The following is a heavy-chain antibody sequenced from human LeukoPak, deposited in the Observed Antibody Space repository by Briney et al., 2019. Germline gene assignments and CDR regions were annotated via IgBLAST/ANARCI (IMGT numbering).Heavy chain of an antibody. V-gene: IGHV4-59*01. D-gene: IGHD3-3*01. J-gene: IGHJ4*02. CDR3: ARGTTRITIFGVVPSPFDY. Sequence: SETLSLTCTVSGGSISSYYWSWIRQPPGKGLEWIGYIYYSGSTNYNPSLKSRVTISVDTSKNQFSLKLSSVTAADTAVYYCARGTTRITIFGVVPSPFDYWGQGTLVTVSS. CDR1: GGSISSYY. CDR2: IYYSGST.